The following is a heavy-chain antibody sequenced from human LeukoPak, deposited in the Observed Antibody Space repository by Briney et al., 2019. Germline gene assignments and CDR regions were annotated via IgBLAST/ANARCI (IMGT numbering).Heavy chain of an antibody. V-gene: IGHV3-23*01. CDR1: GFTFSSYA. CDR2: ISGSGGST. D-gene: IGHD3-10*01. Sequence: GGSLRLSCAASGFTFSSYAMSWVRQAPGKGLEWVSCISGSGGSTYYADSVKGRFTISRDNSKNTLYLQMNSLRAEDTAVYYCAKVAYYYGSGSRYYYYGMDVWGQGTTVTVSS. CDR3: AKVAYYYGSGSRYYYYGMDV. J-gene: IGHJ6*02.